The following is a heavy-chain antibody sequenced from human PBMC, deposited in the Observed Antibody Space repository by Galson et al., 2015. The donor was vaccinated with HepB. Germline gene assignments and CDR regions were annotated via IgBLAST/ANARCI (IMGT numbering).Heavy chain of an antibody. Sequence: SVKVSCKASGYTFTSHDINWVRQAPGQGLGWMVWMNPRSGNTGYAREFKGRVTVTRNTSISTAYMQLNSLRSEDTAVYYCARSHYASESFYKDHYFDFWGQGTLVTVSS. CDR1: GYTFTSHD. J-gene: IGHJ4*02. V-gene: IGHV1-8*01. CDR3: ARSHYASESFYKDHYFDF. D-gene: IGHD3-10*01. CDR2: MNPRSGNT.